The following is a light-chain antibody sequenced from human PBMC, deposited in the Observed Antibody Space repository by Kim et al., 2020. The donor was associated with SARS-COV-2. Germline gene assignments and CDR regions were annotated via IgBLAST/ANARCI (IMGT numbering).Light chain of an antibody. V-gene: IGLV3-1*01. CDR2: QDS. Sequence: SYELTQPPSVSVSPGQTASITCSGDKLGDKYACWYQQKTGQSPVLVIYQDSKRPSGIPERFSGSNSGNTATLTISGTQAMDEADYYCQAWDSSTAVFGVGTQLTFL. CDR3: QAWDSSTAV. J-gene: IGLJ2*01. CDR1: KLGDKY.